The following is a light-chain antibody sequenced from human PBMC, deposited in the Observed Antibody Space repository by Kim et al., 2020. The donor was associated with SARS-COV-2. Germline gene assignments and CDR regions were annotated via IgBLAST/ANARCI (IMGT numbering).Light chain of an antibody. J-gene: IGKJ5*01. V-gene: IGKV1-33*01. CDR1: QGIVNH. CDR3: QEYDNLPSIT. CDR2: DAS. Sequence: PVEDRVTITCQESQGIVNHLNWYQQKPGKAPKLLIHDASILETGVPSRFSGSGSWTDFTFTISSLQPEDNATYYCQEYDNLPSITFGQGTRLEIK.